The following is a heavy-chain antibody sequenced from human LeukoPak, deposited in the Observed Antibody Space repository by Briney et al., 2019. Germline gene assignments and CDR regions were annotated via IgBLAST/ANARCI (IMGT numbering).Heavy chain of an antibody. CDR3: ARDPGAFPYFFDC. J-gene: IGHJ4*02. V-gene: IGHV3-23*05. D-gene: IGHD4/OR15-4a*01. CDR1: GFTFSSYA. Sequence: GGSLRLSCAASGFTFSSYAMSWVRQAPGRGLECVSTISRTVTTTYYADSVKGRFTISRDNSKNTLYLQMNDLRADDTAVYYCARDPGAFPYFFDCWGQGTLVTVSS. CDR2: ISRTVTTT.